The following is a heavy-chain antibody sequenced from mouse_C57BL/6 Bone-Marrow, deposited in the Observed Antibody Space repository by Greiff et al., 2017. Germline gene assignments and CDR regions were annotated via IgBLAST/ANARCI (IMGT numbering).Heavy chain of an antibody. V-gene: IGHV5-6*01. D-gene: IGHD2-3*01. J-gene: IGHJ2*01. CDR3: GRLIYDGYYDYFDY. CDR1: GFTFSSYG. Sequence: EVQGVESGGDLVKPGGSLKLSCAASGFTFSSYGMSWVRQTPDKRLEWVATISSGGSYTYYPDSVKGRFTISRDNAKNTLYLQMSSLKSEDTAMYYCGRLIYDGYYDYFDYWGQGTTLTVSS. CDR2: ISSGGSYT.